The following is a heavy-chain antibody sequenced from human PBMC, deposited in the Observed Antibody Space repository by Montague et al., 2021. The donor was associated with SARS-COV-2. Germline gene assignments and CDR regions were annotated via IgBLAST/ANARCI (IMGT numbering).Heavy chain of an antibody. V-gene: IGHV4-39*02. Sequence: SETLSLTCSVSSASIISCGYYWGWIRQPPGKELEWIGNIYYSGTTYYNPSLQSRGPISVDTSKNHLSLSVSSVTAADTSVYFCARGMMRGVTTPFDYWGQGSQVTVSS. CDR2: IYYSGTT. D-gene: IGHD3-10*01. CDR1: SASIISCGYY. CDR3: ARGMMRGVTTPFDY. J-gene: IGHJ4*02.